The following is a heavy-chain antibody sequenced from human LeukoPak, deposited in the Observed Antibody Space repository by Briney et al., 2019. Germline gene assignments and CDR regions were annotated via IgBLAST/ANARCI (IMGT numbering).Heavy chain of an antibody. J-gene: IGHJ4*02. CDR1: VYTFTDYY. Sequence: ASVKVSCKVSVYTFTDYYMHWVQQAPGKGLEGMGLVDPEDGETIYAEKFQGRVTITADTSTDTAYMELSSLRSEDTAVYYCATVGAVAGNVDYWGQGTLVTVSS. CDR2: VDPEDGET. V-gene: IGHV1-69-2*01. CDR3: ATVGAVAGNVDY. D-gene: IGHD6-19*01.